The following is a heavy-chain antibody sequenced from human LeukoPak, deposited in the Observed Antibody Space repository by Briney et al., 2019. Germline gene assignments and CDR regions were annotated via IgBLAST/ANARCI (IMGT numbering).Heavy chain of an antibody. J-gene: IGHJ4*02. V-gene: IGHV3-48*03. CDR2: ISSSGSTI. Sequence: PGGSLRLSCAASGFTFSSYEMNWVRQAPGKGLEWVSYISSSGSTIYYADSVKGRFTISRDNAKNSLYLQMNSLRAEDTAVYYCARDYGDSPTQYYFDYGGQGTLVTVSS. CDR3: ARDYGDSPTQYYFDY. D-gene: IGHD4-17*01. CDR1: GFTFSSYE.